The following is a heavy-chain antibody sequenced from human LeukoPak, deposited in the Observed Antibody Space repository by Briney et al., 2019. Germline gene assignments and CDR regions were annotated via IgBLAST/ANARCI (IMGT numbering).Heavy chain of an antibody. V-gene: IGHV3-23*01. CDR2: ITPNADRT. CDR1: GFTFGSYG. J-gene: IGHJ1*01. Sequence: SGGSLRLSCAASGFTFGSYGMSWVRQAPGKRLEWVSFITPNADRTSYADSVEGRFTISRDNPRNTLYMQMNSLRDEDTAVYYCAIMHGYYDGSGYWVQWGQGTLVTVSS. CDR3: AIMHGYYDGSGYWVQ. D-gene: IGHD3-22*01.